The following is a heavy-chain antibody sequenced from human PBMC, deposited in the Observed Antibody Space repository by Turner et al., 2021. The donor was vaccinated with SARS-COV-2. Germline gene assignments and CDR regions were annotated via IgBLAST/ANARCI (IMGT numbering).Heavy chain of an antibody. CDR3: ANRPPTIPAAKNFDY. D-gene: IGHD2-15*01. Sequence: QVQLVQSGAEVKKPGSSVKVSCKASGGTFSSYAITWVRQAPGQGLEWMGGIIPTFGTATYAHKFQGRVTITANESTSTAYMELSSLRSEYTAVYYCANRPPTIPAAKNFDYWGQGTLVTVSS. V-gene: IGHV1-69*01. J-gene: IGHJ4*02. CDR2: IIPTFGTA. CDR1: GGTFSSYA.